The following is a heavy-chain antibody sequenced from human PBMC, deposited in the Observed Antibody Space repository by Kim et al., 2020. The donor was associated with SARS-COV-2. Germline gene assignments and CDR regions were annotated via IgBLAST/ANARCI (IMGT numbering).Heavy chain of an antibody. D-gene: IGHD3-10*01. CDR1: GFTFSDYY. J-gene: IGHJ4*02. CDR2: ISTSGGAI. Sequence: GGSLRLSCAGSGFTFSDYYMAWIRQAPGKGPEWISYISTSGGAIHYADSVKGRFIISRDDAKHSLFLQMNSHRVDDSALYYCASGIYYKGGYFADWGQGTRVTVSS. V-gene: IGHV3-11*01. CDR3: ASGIYYKGGYFAD.